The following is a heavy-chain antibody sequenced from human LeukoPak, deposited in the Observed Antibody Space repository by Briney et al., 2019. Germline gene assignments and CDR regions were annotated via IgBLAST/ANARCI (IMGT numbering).Heavy chain of an antibody. CDR1: GYMFTDYY. D-gene: IGHD2-15*01. J-gene: IGHJ5*02. CDR3: ARGPVVVVAATRWFDP. V-gene: IGHV1-2*02. CDR2: INPKNGGT. Sequence: ASVKVSCKASGYMFTDYYMHWVRQAPGQGLEWMGWINPKNGGTKYAQKFQGRVTMTRDTSISTAYMELSRLRSDDTAVYYCARGPVVVVAATRWFDPWGQGTLVTVSS.